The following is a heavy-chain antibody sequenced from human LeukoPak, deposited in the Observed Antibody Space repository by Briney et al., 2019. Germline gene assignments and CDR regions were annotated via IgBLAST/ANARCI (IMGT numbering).Heavy chain of an antibody. Sequence: SETLSLTCTVSGGSLSSSRYYWGWIRHPPGKGLEWIGSIYYSGSTYYNPPLKSRVTISVDTSKNQFSLKLSSVTAADTAVYYCATPYYDILTGYYPVYYGMDVWGQGTTVTVSS. CDR1: GGSLSSSRYY. V-gene: IGHV4-39*07. J-gene: IGHJ6*02. CDR2: IYYSGST. CDR3: ATPYYDILTGYYPVYYGMDV. D-gene: IGHD3-9*01.